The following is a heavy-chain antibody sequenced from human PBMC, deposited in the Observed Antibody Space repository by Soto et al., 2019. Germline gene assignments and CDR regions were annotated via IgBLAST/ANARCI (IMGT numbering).Heavy chain of an antibody. CDR3: ARGGKLGGDLDV. CDR2: IIPVLDVT. CDR1: GGTFNRET. J-gene: IGHJ6*04. Sequence: QAQLVQSGAEVKKPGSSVKVSCKASGGTFNRETFSWVRQAPGQGLQWMGRIIPVLDVTEYPQNFQGRVTITADTSTSTVYLALSGLGSDDTAVYYCARGGKLGGDLDVWGKGTQVIVSS. V-gene: IGHV1-69*02. D-gene: IGHD3-10*01.